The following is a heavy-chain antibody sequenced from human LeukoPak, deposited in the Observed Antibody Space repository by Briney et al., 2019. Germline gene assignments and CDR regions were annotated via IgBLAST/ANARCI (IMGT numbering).Heavy chain of an antibody. D-gene: IGHD5-18*01. J-gene: IGHJ4*02. CDR1: GYTFTTYD. CDR2: MNPNSGNT. CDR3: AKNVRDTGTLDY. V-gene: IGHV1-8*01. Sequence: APVKVSCKASGYTFTTYDINWVRQATGQGLEWMGWMNPNSGNTGYAQRFQGRVTMTRDTSISTAYMELNSLTSEDTAVYYCAKNVRDTGTLDYWGQGTLVTVSS.